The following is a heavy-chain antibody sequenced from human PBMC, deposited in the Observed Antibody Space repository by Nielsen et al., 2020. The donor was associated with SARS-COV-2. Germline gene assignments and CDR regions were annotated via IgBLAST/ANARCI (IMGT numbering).Heavy chain of an antibody. Sequence: SETLSLTCTVSGGSISSSSYYWGWIRQPPGKGLEWIGSIYYSGSTYYNPSLKSRVTISVDTSKNQFSLKLSSVTAADTAAYCCASSEMATIWVAFDIWGQGTMVTVSS. V-gene: IGHV4-39*01. CDR3: ASSEMATIWVAFDI. CDR1: GGSISSSSYY. D-gene: IGHD5-24*01. CDR2: IYYSGST. J-gene: IGHJ3*02.